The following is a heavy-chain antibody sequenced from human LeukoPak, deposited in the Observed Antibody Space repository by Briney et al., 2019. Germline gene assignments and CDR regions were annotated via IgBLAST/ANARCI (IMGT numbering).Heavy chain of an antibody. Sequence: ASVKVSCKAFGYTFTSYGITWVRQAPGQGLEWMGWISAYNGNTKYAQSVQGRGTMTTDTSTSTAYMELRSLRSDDTAVYYCARSLSVGAPYYFDYWGQGTLVTVSS. J-gene: IGHJ4*02. CDR3: ARSLSVGAPYYFDY. D-gene: IGHD1-26*01. V-gene: IGHV1-18*01. CDR2: ISAYNGNT. CDR1: GYTFTSYG.